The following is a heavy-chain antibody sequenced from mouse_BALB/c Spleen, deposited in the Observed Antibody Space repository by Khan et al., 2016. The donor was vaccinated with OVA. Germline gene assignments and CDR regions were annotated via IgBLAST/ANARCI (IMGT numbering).Heavy chain of an antibody. Sequence: EVQLQESGPGLVKPSQSLSLTCTVTGYSITSDYAWNWIRQFPGNKLEWMGYISYSGRTSYNPSLKSRISITRDTSKNQFFLPLNSVTTEDTATYYCARSVTITTVVATDFDYWGQGTTPTVSS. CDR1: GYSITSDYA. V-gene: IGHV3-2*02. J-gene: IGHJ2*01. D-gene: IGHD1-1*01. CDR3: ARSVTITTVVATDFDY. CDR2: ISYSGRT.